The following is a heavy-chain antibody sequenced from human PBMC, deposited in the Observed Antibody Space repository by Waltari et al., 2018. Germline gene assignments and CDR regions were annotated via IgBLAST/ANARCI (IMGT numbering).Heavy chain of an antibody. V-gene: IGHV4-4*07. CDR3: AIAGTVSHYYYYMDV. J-gene: IGHJ6*03. D-gene: IGHD6-13*01. CDR1: GGSISSYY. CDR2: IYTSGST. Sequence: QVQLQESGPGLVKPSETLSLTCTVSGGSISSYYWSWIRPPAGKGLEWIGRIYTSGSTNYNPSLKSRVTMSVDTSKNQFSLKLSSVTAADTAVYYCAIAGTVSHYYYYMDVWGKWTTVTISS.